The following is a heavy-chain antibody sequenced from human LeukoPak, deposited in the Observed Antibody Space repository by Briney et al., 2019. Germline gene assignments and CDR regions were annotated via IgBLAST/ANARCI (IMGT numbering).Heavy chain of an antibody. Sequence: SETLSLTCTVSGVSISSSSYYWGWIRQPPGKGLEWIGSIYYSGSTYYNPSLKSRVTISVDTSKNQFSLKLSSVTAADTAVYYCARHPGIVGATAEDYWGQGTLVTVSS. CDR1: GVSISSSSYY. D-gene: IGHD1-26*01. J-gene: IGHJ4*02. V-gene: IGHV4-39*01. CDR2: IYYSGST. CDR3: ARHPGIVGATAEDY.